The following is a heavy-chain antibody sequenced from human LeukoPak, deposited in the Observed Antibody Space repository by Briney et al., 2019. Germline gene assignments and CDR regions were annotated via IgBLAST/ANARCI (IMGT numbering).Heavy chain of an antibody. Sequence: GGSLRLSCAASGFTFSSYGMHWVRQAPSKGLEWVAFIRSDGSSKYYVDSVKGRSTISRDNSKNTLYLQMNSLRVEDTAVYYCAKGDSTSPGGGYWGQGTLVTVSS. V-gene: IGHV3-30*02. CDR2: IRSDGSSK. J-gene: IGHJ4*02. D-gene: IGHD3-16*01. CDR1: GFTFSSYG. CDR3: AKGDSTSPGGGY.